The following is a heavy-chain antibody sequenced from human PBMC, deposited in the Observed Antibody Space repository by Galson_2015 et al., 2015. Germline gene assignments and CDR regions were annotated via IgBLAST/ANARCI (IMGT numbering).Heavy chain of an antibody. CDR3: ARSGDLTADMDV. J-gene: IGHJ6*03. CDR2: INHSGST. CDR1: GGSFSGYY. V-gene: IGHV4-34*01. Sequence: ETLSLTCAVYGGSFSGYYWSWIRQPPGKGLEWIGEINHSGSTNYNPSLKSRVTISVDTSKNQFSLKLSSVTAADTAVYYCARSGDLTADMDVWGKGTTVTVSS. D-gene: IGHD3-10*01.